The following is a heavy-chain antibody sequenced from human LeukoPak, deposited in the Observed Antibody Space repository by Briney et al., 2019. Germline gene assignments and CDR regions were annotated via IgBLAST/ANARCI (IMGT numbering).Heavy chain of an antibody. CDR3: ARDRRGEESPYNWFDP. J-gene: IGHJ5*02. CDR1: GYTFTSYG. Sequence: ASVKVSCKASGYTFTSYGISWVRQAPGQGLEWMGWISAYNGNSNYAQKLQGRVTMTTDTSTSTAYMELRSLRSDDTAVYYCARDRRGEESPYNWFDPWGQGTLVTVSS. V-gene: IGHV1-18*04. CDR2: ISAYNGNS. D-gene: IGHD3-10*01.